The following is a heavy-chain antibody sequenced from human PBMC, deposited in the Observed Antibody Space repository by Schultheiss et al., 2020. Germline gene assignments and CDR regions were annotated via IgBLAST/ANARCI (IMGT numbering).Heavy chain of an antibody. V-gene: IGHV4-59*12. CDR2: IYYSGST. J-gene: IGHJ4*02. CDR3: ARDGMVQGGSIDY. D-gene: IGHD3-10*01. CDR1: GGSISSYY. Sequence: SETLSLTCTVSGGSISSYYWSWIRQPPGKGLEWIGYIYYSGSTNYNPSLKSRVTISVDTSKNQFSLKLSSVTAADTAVYYCARDGMVQGGSIDYWGQGTLGNV.